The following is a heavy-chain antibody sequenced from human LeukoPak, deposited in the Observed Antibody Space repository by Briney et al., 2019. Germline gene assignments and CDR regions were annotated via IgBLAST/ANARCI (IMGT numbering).Heavy chain of an antibody. CDR3: AKIIAGGTHALDI. CDR2: ISYDGITK. V-gene: IGHV3-30*18. J-gene: IGHJ3*02. Sequence: VRSLILSCAASGFPFINYGMHWVRQAPGTGLEWVAIISYDGITKYYADSVKGQFTISRDNSKSTLYLQMNSMRAEDTALYYCAKIIAGGTHALDIWGQGTMVTVSS. CDR1: GFPFINYG. D-gene: IGHD6-13*01.